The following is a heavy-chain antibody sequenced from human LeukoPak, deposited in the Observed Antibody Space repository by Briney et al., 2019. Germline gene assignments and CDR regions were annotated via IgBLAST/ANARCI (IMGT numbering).Heavy chain of an antibody. J-gene: IGHJ4*02. D-gene: IGHD6-19*01. CDR1: GGTFSSYA. CDR2: IIPILGIA. Sequence: SVKVSCKASGGTFSSYAISWVRQAPGQGLEWMGRIIPILGIANYAQKFQGRVTITADKSTSTAYMELRSLRSEDTAVYYCARVTAVAGTLLDYWGQGTLVTVSS. CDR3: ARVTAVAGTLLDY. V-gene: IGHV1-69*04.